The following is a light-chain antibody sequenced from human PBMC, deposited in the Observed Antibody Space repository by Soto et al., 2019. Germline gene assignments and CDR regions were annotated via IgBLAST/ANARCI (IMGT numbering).Light chain of an antibody. Sequence: EIVLTQSPATLSLSPGERATLSCRASQSVSNYLAWYQQKPGQAPRLLIYDASNRATGIPARFSGSGSGTDFTLTIITLGPEDFAVYYCQQHINRLSFGGGTKVEIK. V-gene: IGKV3-11*01. CDR2: DAS. J-gene: IGKJ4*01. CDR1: QSVSNY. CDR3: QQHINRLS.